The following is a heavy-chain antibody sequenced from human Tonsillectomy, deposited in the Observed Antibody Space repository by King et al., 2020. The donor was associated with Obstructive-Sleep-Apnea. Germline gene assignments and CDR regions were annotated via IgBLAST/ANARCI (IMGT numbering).Heavy chain of an antibody. D-gene: IGHD6-19*01. V-gene: IGHV5-51*01. CDR1: ANSFTNYW. CDR3: ARLGWLGPRDYFDF. J-gene: IGHJ4*02. CDR2: IYVDDSDT. Sequence: QLVQSGAEVKKPGESLKISCKGSANSFTNYWIGWVRQVPGKGLECMGIIYVDDSDTRYSPSFQGQVTISIDKSLHTAYLHWSSLKASDSAMYYCARLGWLGPRDYFDFWGQGTLVTVSS.